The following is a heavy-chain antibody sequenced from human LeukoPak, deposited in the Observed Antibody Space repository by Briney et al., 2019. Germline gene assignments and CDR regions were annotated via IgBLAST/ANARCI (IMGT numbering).Heavy chain of an antibody. D-gene: IGHD5-24*01. J-gene: IGHJ4*02. Sequence: PGGSLRLSCAASGFTFSNAWMSWVRQAPGKGLEWVGRIKSKTDGGTTDYAAPVKGRFTISRDDSKNTLYLQMNSLKTEDTAVYYCTTDLMRRGPNSRQNHPPKDYWGQGTLVTVSS. CDR1: GFTFSNAW. CDR3: TTDLMRRGPNSRQNHPPKDY. V-gene: IGHV3-15*01. CDR2: IKSKTDGGTT.